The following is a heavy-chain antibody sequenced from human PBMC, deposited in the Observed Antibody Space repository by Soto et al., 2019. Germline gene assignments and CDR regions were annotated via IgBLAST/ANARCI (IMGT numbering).Heavy chain of an antibody. Sequence: SETLSLTCTVSGGSISSYYWGWIRQPPGKGLEWIGSIYYSGSTYYNPSLKSRVTISVDTSKNQFSLKLSSVTAADTAVYYCGRHRRTTVTTLDYYYGMDVWGQGTMVTVSS. CDR1: GGSISSYY. CDR3: GRHRRTTVTTLDYYYGMDV. D-gene: IGHD4-17*01. J-gene: IGHJ6*02. CDR2: IYYSGST. V-gene: IGHV4-39*01.